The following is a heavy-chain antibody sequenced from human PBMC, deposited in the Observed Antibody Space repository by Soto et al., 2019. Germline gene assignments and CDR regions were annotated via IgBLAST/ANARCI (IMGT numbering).Heavy chain of an antibody. J-gene: IGHJ3*02. D-gene: IGHD4-17*01. V-gene: IGHV3-23*01. Sequence: HRGGSLRLSCATSGFVFTTYAMNWVRQAPGKGLEWVSAISSSGESTFYAESVRGRFTISRDNSLNTLYLQMRSLRPEDTAVYYCAHPRGYGVFDAVDIWGQGTMVTVSS. CDR3: AHPRGYGVFDAVDI. CDR1: GFVFTTYA. CDR2: ISSSGEST.